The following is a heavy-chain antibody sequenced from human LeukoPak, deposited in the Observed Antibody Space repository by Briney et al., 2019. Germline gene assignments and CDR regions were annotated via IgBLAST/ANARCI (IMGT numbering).Heavy chain of an antibody. CDR1: GFTFSSYG. D-gene: IGHD3-9*01. CDR3: ARDLHDILTGYSRLDY. Sequence: GGSLRLSCAASGFTFSSYGMHWVRQAPGKGLEWVAFIRYDGSNKYYADSVKGRFTISRDNSKNTLYLQMNSLRAEDTAVYYCARDLHDILTGYSRLDYWGQGTLVTVSS. J-gene: IGHJ4*02. V-gene: IGHV3-30*02. CDR2: IRYDGSNK.